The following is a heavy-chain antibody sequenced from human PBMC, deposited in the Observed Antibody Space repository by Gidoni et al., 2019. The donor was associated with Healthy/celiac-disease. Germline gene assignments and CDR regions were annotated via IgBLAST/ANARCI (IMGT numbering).Heavy chain of an antibody. CDR3: ARDLTRNYYDSSGHENQFDY. D-gene: IGHD3-22*01. J-gene: IGHJ4*02. Sequence: EVQLVESGGGLVKPGGSLRLSCAASGFTFSSYSMNWVRQAPGKGLEWVSSISSSSSYIYYADSVKGRFTISRDNAKNSLYLQMNSLRAEDTAVYYCARDLTRNYYDSSGHENQFDYWGQGTLVTVSS. V-gene: IGHV3-21*01. CDR2: ISSSSSYI. CDR1: GFTFSSYS.